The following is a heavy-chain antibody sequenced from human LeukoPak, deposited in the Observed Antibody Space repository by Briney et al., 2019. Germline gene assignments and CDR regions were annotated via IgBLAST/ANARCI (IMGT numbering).Heavy chain of an antibody. J-gene: IGHJ4*02. D-gene: IGHD3-10*01. V-gene: IGHV3-23*01. CDR2: VSTNGDVT. CDR1: GLTFNSHS. CDR3: AKLSLSGRSQSADY. Sequence: PGGSLRLSCVASGLTFNSHSMSWVRQAPGMGLEWVSVVSTNGDVTFYADSVKGRFTISRDNSKNTLFLQMNSLRAEDTAVCYCAKLSLSGRSQSADYWGQGTLVTVSS.